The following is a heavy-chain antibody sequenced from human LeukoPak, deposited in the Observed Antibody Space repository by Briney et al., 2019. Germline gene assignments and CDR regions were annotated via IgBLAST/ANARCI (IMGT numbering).Heavy chain of an antibody. CDR1: GFTFSSYA. D-gene: IGHD1-26*01. CDR3: AREWARALDY. J-gene: IGHJ4*02. Sequence: GGSLRLSCAASGFTFSSYAMSWVRQAQGKGLEWVSAVSGSGGSTYYADSVKGRFTISRDNSKNTLYLQMNSLRAEDTAVYYCAREWARALDYWGQGTLVTVSS. CDR2: VSGSGGST. V-gene: IGHV3-23*01.